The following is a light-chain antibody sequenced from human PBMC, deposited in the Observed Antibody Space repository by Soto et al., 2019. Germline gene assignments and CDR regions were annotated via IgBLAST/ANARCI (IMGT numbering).Light chain of an antibody. Sequence: DIQMTQSTSSLSASVGDRITITCRASQTISTHLNWYQQKPGKAPKLLIYAASNLQSGVPTRFSGSGSGTDFILTITSLQPEDFATYYCQQSYITPWTFGQVTKVEIK. CDR1: QTISTH. J-gene: IGKJ1*01. V-gene: IGKV1-39*01. CDR2: AAS. CDR3: QQSYITPWT.